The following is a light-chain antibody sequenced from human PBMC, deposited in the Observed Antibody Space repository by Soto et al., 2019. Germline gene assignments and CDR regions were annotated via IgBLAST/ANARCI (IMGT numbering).Light chain of an antibody. Sequence: QSALTQPASVSGSPGQSITISCTGSTSDIGGYEYVSWYQQYPGKAPRLIIYAVHSRPSGVSNRFSGSKSGNTASLNISGLQAEDEADYHCSSYTPSSTYVFGTGTKLTVL. CDR1: TSDIGGYEY. V-gene: IGLV2-14*03. J-gene: IGLJ1*01. CDR3: SSYTPSSTYV. CDR2: AVH.